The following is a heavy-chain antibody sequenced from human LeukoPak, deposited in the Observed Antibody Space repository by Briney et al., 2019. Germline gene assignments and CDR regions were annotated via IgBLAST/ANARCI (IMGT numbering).Heavy chain of an antibody. V-gene: IGHV4-34*01. J-gene: IGHJ6*02. Sequence: PSETLSLTCAVYGGSFSGYYWSWIRQPPGKGLEWIGEINHSGSTNYNPSLKSRVTISVDTSKNQFSLKLSSVTAADTAAYYCARAPPRSTTGGMDVWGQGTTVTVSS. CDR2: INHSGST. CDR1: GGSFSGYY. D-gene: IGHD1-14*01. CDR3: ARAPPRSTTGGMDV.